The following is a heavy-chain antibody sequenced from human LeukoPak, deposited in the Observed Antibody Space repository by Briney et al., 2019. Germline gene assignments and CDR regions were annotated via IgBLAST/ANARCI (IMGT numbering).Heavy chain of an antibody. CDR1: GFTFSHYG. CDR3: AKDAQRGFDYSNSLQN. V-gene: IGHV3-33*02. CDR2: IWSDGSDK. Sequence: GSLRLSCAASGFTFSHYGMHWVRQTPGAGLEWVAVIWSDGSDKYYAKSAKGRFTISRDNSKNSLFLQMNSLRAEDTAVYYCAKDAQRGFDYSNSLQNWGQGILVTVSS. D-gene: IGHD4-11*01. J-gene: IGHJ1*01.